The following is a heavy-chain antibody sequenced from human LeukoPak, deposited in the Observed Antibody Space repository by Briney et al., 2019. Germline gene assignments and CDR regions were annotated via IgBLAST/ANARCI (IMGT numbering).Heavy chain of an antibody. D-gene: IGHD3-10*01. CDR1: GGSISSYY. Sequence: SGTLSLTCTVSGGSISSYYWSWIRQPPGKGLEWIGYIYYSGSTNYNPSLKSRVTISVDTSKNQFSLKLSSVTAADTAVYYCARADYYGSGEPVWFDPWGQGTLVTVSS. V-gene: IGHV4-59*08. J-gene: IGHJ5*02. CDR3: ARADYYGSGEPVWFDP. CDR2: IYYSGST.